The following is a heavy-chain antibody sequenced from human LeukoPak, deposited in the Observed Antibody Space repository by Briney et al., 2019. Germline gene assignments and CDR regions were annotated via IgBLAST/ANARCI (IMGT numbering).Heavy chain of an antibody. CDR3: VRESRSDWYVGYFDY. CDR2: ITSSGATK. Sequence: GGSLRLSCAVSGFSFSSYEMNWVRQAPGKGLEWISYITSSGATKYSADSVKGRFTISRDNAKNSLYLQMTSLRVEDTAFYYCVRESRSDWYVGYFDYWGRGTLVTVSS. CDR1: GFSFSSYE. V-gene: IGHV3-48*03. D-gene: IGHD6-19*01. J-gene: IGHJ4*02.